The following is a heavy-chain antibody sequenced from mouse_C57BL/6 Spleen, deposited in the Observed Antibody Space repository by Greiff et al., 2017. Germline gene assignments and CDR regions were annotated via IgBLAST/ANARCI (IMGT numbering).Heavy chain of an antibody. CDR1: GYTFTSYW. V-gene: IGHV1-52*01. J-gene: IGHJ1*03. Sequence: VQLQQPGAELVRPGSSVKLSCKASGYTFTSYWMHWVKQRPIQGLEWIGNIDPSDSETHYNQKFKDKATLTVDKSSSTAYMQLSSLTSEDSAVYYCARGDYSNLHWYFDVWGTGTTVTVSS. D-gene: IGHD2-5*01. CDR2: IDPSDSET. CDR3: ARGDYSNLHWYFDV.